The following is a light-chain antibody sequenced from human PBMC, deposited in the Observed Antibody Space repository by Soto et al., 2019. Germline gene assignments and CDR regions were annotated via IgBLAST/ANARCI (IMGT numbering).Light chain of an antibody. V-gene: IGLV2-8*01. J-gene: IGLJ1*01. CDR1: SSDVGGYNY. CDR3: SSDAGSYNFFDV. CDR2: EVS. Sequence: QSALTQPPSASGSPGQSVTISCTGTSSDVGGYNYVSWYQHHPGKALKLMMYEVSKRPSGVTDRFSGSKSGNTASLTVSGLQADDEADYYCSSDAGSYNFFDVFGTGTKLTVL.